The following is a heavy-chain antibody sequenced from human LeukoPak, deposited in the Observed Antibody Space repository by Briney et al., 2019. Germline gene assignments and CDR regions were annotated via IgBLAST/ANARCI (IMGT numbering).Heavy chain of an antibody. J-gene: IGHJ4*02. D-gene: IGHD3-22*01. CDR1: GFTFSRYS. CDR3: AKDPYYYDSSGYYGVDY. CDR2: ISYDGSNK. Sequence: GGSLRLSCAASGFTFSRYSMNWVRQAPGKGLEWVAVISYDGSNKYYADSVKGRFTISRDNSKNTLYLQMNSLRAEDTAVYYCAKDPYYYDSSGYYGVDYWGQGTLVTVSS. V-gene: IGHV3-30*18.